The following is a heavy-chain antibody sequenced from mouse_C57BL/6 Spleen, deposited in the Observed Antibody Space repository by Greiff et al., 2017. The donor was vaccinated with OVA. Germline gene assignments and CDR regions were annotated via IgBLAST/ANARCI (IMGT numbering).Heavy chain of an antibody. CDR1: GFSFNTYA. Sequence: EVKLMESGGGLVQPKGSLKLSCAASGFSFNTYAMNWVRQAPGKGLEWVARIRSKSNNYATYYADSVKDRFTISRDDSESMLYLQMNNLKTEDTAMYYCVTYDYDVGNAMDYWGQGTSVTVSS. CDR3: VTYDYDVGNAMDY. D-gene: IGHD2-4*01. J-gene: IGHJ4*01. CDR2: IRSKSNNYAT. V-gene: IGHV10-1*01.